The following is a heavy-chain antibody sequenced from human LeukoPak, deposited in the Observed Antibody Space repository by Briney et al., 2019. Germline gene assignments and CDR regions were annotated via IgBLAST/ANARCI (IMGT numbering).Heavy chain of an antibody. CDR1: GFMFSSYW. CDR3: ARDRGPYSSSRGWFDP. D-gene: IGHD6-13*01. J-gene: IGHJ5*02. CDR2: IKEDGSEK. Sequence: GGSLRLSCAASGFMFSSYWMSWVRQAPGKGLEWVADIKEDGSEKSYVDSVKGRFTISRDNAKNSLYLQMSSLRAEDTAVYYCARDRGPYSSSRGWFDPWGQGTLVTVSS. V-gene: IGHV3-7*01.